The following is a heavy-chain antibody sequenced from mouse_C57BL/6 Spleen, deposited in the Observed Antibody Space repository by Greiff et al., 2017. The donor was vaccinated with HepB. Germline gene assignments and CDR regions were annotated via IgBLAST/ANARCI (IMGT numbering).Heavy chain of an antibody. CDR2: ISSGSSTI. V-gene: IGHV5-17*01. D-gene: IGHD4-1*01. J-gene: IGHJ4*01. CDR1: GFTFSDYG. Sequence: EVKVVESGGCLVKPGGSLKLSCAASGFTFSDYGMHWVRQAPEKGLEWVAYISSGSSTIYYADTVKGRFTISRDNAKNTLVRQMTSLRSEDRAMYYWGGRGNWDYEWGEEGGQGTSVTVSS. CDR3: GGRGNWDYEWGEE.